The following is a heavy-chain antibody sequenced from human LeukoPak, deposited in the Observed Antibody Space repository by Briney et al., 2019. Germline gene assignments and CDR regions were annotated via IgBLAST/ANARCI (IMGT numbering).Heavy chain of an antibody. CDR3: AVGFGELLFDY. CDR2: INHSGST. D-gene: IGHD3-10*01. CDR1: GGSFSGYY. J-gene: IGHJ4*02. Sequence: SETLSLTCAVYGGSFSGYYWSWIRQPPXXGLEWIGEINHSGSTNYNPPLKSRVTISVDTSKNQFSLKLSSVTAADTAVYYCAVGFGELLFDYWGQGTLVTVSS. V-gene: IGHV4-34*01.